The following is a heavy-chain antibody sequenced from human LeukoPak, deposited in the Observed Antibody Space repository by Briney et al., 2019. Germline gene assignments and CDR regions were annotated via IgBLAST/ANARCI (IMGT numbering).Heavy chain of an antibody. Sequence: GGSLRLSCEASGFTFNNFGVHWVRQAPGKGVEGVAFIGYDESKKYYAESVKGRFTISRDDSKNTLYLQMSALKTEDTAVYYCAKNPKAVTISGVLSQGYWGQGTLVTVSS. CDR1: GFTFNNFG. V-gene: IGHV3-30*02. D-gene: IGHD3-3*01. CDR3: AKNPKAVTISGVLSQGY. CDR2: IGYDESKK. J-gene: IGHJ4*02.